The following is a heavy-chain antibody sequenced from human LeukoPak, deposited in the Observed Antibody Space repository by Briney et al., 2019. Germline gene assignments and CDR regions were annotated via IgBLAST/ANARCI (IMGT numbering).Heavy chain of an antibody. Sequence: GGSLRLSCAASGFTFSDYYMSLIRQAPGKGLEWVSYISSSGSTIYYADSVKGRFTISRDNAKNSLYLQMNSLRAEDTAVYYCARDPLTVTNDYWGQGPLVTVSS. CDR1: GFTFSDYY. D-gene: IGHD4-17*01. J-gene: IGHJ4*02. CDR3: ARDPLTVTNDY. V-gene: IGHV3-11*01. CDR2: ISSSGSTI.